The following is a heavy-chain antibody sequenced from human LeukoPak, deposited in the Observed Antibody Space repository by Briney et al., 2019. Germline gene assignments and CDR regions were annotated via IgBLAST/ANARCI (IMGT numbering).Heavy chain of an antibody. J-gene: IGHJ4*02. CDR3: ARGQVFDY. CDR1: GGSFSGYY. CDR2: INHSGST. V-gene: IGHV4-34*01. Sequence: SETLSLTCAVYGGSFSGYYWSWIRQPPGKGLEWIGEINHSGSTNYNPSLKSRVTISVDTSKNQFSLKLSSVTAADTAVYYCARGQVFDYWGEGTLVTVSS.